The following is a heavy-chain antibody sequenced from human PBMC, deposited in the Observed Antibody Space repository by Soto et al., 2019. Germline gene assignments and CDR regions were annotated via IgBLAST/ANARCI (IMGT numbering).Heavy chain of an antibody. CDR2: IIPIFGTA. CDR3: AITCLVVYANYCYGKDV. CDR1: GGTFSSYA. J-gene: IGHJ6*02. V-gene: IGHV1-69*13. Sequence: GASVKVSCKDSGGTFSSYAISWVRQAPGQGLEWMGGIIPIFGTANYAQKFQGRVTITADESTSTAYMELSSLRSEDTAVYYCAITCLVVYANYCYGKDVWGQGTTVTVSS. D-gene: IGHD2-8*02.